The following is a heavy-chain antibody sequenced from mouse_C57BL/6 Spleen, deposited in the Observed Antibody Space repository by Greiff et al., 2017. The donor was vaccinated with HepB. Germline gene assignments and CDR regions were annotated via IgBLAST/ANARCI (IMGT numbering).Heavy chain of an antibody. CDR1: GYTFTSYW. J-gene: IGHJ1*03. CDR3: ARYYGTFDV. CDR2: IDPSDSYT. V-gene: IGHV1-69*01. Sequence: QVQLKQPGAELVMPGASVKLSCKASGYTFTSYWMHWVKQRPGQGLEWIGEIDPSDSYTNYNQKFKGKSTLTVDKSSSTAYMQLSSLTSEDSAVYYCARYYGTFDVWGTGTTVTVSS. D-gene: IGHD1-1*02.